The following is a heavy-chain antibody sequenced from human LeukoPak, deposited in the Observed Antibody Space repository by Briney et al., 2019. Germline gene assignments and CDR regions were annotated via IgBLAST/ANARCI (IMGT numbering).Heavy chain of an antibody. V-gene: IGHV3-23*01. CDR3: AKSIAARSRFDY. CDR2: ISGSGCST. Sequence: GGPLRLSCAASGFTLRRYAMSWLRQAPGKGLEGVSAISGSGCSTHYADPVKGRFTISRDNSKNTLYLQMNSLRAEDTAVYYCAKSIAARSRFDYWGQGTLVTVSS. CDR1: GFTLRRYA. J-gene: IGHJ4*02. D-gene: IGHD6-6*01.